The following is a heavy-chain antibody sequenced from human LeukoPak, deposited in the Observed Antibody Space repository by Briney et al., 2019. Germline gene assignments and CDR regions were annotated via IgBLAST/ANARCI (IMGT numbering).Heavy chain of an antibody. D-gene: IGHD2-15*01. J-gene: IGHJ4*02. Sequence: PGGSLRLSCAASGFTFSSYAMSWVRQAPGKGLEWVSVISGSGGSTYYADSVKGRFTISRDNSKNTLYLQMNSLRAEDTAVYYCAKGDRYCSGGSCYSRYFDYWGQGTLVTVSS. CDR1: GFTFSSYA. CDR2: ISGSGGST. CDR3: AKGDRYCSGGSCYSRYFDY. V-gene: IGHV3-23*01.